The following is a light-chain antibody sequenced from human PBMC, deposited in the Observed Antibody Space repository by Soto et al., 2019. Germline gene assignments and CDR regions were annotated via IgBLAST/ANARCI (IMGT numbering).Light chain of an antibody. CDR1: QGIRND. V-gene: IGKV1-6*01. CDR3: LQDYNYPRT. Sequence: AIQMTQSPSSLSASVGDRVTITCRASQGIRNDLGWYQQKPGKAPKLLIYATSSLQSGVPSRFTGSGSGTDFTLTISSLQPEDFATYYCLQDYNYPRTLGQGTKVEIK. J-gene: IGKJ1*01. CDR2: ATS.